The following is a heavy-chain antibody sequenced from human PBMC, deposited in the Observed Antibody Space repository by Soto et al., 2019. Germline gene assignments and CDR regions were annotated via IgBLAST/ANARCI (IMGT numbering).Heavy chain of an antibody. V-gene: IGHV4-59*02. CDR2: TXXXGXT. J-gene: IGHJ5*02. CDR1: GVSVTSYH. Sequence: PSETLSLTCSVSGVSVTSYHCSWIRQFPGTGLEWIAYTXXXGXTXXXPXXXXRVIISLDTSKNQVSLQLSSVTAADTAVYFCARDMHAGFTHYFDPWGQGTLLTVSS. D-gene: IGHD1-26*01. CDR3: ARDMHAGFTHYFDP.